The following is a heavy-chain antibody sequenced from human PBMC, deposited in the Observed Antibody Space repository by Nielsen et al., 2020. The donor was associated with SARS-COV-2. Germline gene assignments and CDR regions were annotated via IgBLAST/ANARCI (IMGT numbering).Heavy chain of an antibody. D-gene: IGHD3-3*01. J-gene: IGHJ4*02. Sequence: SGPTLVKPPQTLTLTCTFSGFSLSTSGVGVGWIRQPPGKALEWLALIYWDDDKRYSPSLKSRLTITKDTSKNQVVLTMTNMDPVDTATYYCARIRYYDFWSGYWPFDYWGQGTLVTVSS. V-gene: IGHV2-5*02. CDR3: ARIRYYDFWSGYWPFDY. CDR1: GFSLSTSGVG. CDR2: IYWDDDK.